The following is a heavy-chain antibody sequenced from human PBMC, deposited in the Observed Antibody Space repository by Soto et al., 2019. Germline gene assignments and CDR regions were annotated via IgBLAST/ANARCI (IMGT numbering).Heavy chain of an antibody. J-gene: IGHJ6*02. Sequence: PGESLKISCKSYGYIFTTYWIAWVRQIPGKGLEWMGSIHPGESDTRYSPSFQGRVTISADRSITTAYLQWSSLKASDTAMYYCARHEATYYHYYGMDVWGQGTTVTVSS. V-gene: IGHV5-51*01. CDR2: IHPGESDT. CDR3: ARHEATYYHYYGMDV. CDR1: GYIFTTYW.